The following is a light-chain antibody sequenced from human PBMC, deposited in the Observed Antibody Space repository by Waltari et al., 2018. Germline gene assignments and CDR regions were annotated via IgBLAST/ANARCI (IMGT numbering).Light chain of an antibody. CDR2: DAT. Sequence: DIQVTQSPSSLSASVVDSVTITCQAIQDISHYLNWYQQRPGKAPKVLIYDATLLKIGVPSRFSGSGSGTDFTFAITSLQPEDAATYYCQHFDNLLFTFGQGTKLEI. V-gene: IGKV1-33*01. CDR1: QDISHY. CDR3: QHFDNLLFT. J-gene: IGKJ2*01.